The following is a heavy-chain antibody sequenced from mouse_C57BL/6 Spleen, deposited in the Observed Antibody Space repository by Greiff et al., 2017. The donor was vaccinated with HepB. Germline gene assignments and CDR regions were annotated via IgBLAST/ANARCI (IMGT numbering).Heavy chain of an antibody. CDR3: ASSDSSGYRFAY. CDR2: IDPSDSET. J-gene: IGHJ3*01. CDR1: GYTFTSYW. Sequence: VQLQQPGAELVRPGSSVKLSCKASGYTFTSYWMHWVKQRPIQGLEWIGNIDPSDSETHYNQKFKDKATLTVDKSSSTAYMQLSSLTSEDSAVYYCASSDSSGYRFAYWGQGTLVTVSA. V-gene: IGHV1-52*01. D-gene: IGHD3-2*02.